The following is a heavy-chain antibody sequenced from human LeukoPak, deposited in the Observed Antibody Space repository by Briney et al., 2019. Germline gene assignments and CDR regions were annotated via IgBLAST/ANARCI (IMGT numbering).Heavy chain of an antibody. CDR1: GFTFSSYA. V-gene: IGHV3-30*04. J-gene: IGHJ4*02. D-gene: IGHD4-17*01. CDR2: ISYDGSNK. Sequence: GRSLRLSCAASGFTFSSYAIHWVRQAPGKGLEWVAVISYDGSNKNYADSVKGRFTISRDNSKNTLYLQMNSLRAEDTAVYYCARGARKENDYEGFFDYWGQGTLVTVSS. CDR3: ARGARKENDYEGFFDY.